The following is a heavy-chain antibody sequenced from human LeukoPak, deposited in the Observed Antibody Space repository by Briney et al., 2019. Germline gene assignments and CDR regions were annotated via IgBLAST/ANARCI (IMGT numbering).Heavy chain of an antibody. CDR3: ARDSLSTFDY. D-gene: IGHD2/OR15-2a*01. V-gene: IGHV4-59*01. CDR1: GGSINSYY. Sequence: SETLSLTCSVSGGSINSYYWSWIRQPPGKGLEWIGNIYYTGSTNYNPSLQSRVTMSVDTSKNQFSLNVSSVTAADTAVYYCARDSLSTFDYWGQGVLVTVAS. J-gene: IGHJ4*02. CDR2: IYYTGST.